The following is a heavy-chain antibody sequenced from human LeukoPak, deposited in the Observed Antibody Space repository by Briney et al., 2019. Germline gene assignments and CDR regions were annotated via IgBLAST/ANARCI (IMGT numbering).Heavy chain of an antibody. V-gene: IGHV4-59*12. CDR3: AREGSSWYDFDY. CDR2: IYYSGST. D-gene: IGHD6-13*01. CDR1: GGSISSYY. Sequence: PSETLSLTCTVSGGSISSYYWSWIRQPPGKGLEWIGYIYYSGSTYYNPSLKSRVTISVDTSKNQFSLKLSSVTAADTAVYYCAREGSSWYDFDYWGQGTLVTVSS. J-gene: IGHJ4*02.